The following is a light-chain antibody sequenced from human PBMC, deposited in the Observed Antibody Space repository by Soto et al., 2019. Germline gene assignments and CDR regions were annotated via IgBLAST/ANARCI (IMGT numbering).Light chain of an antibody. CDR3: RSYTRGRSVV. V-gene: IGLV2-14*01. CDR1: SSDVGAYNY. CDR2: DVS. Sequence: QSALTQPASVSGSPGQSITISCTGNSSDVGAYNYVSWYQQHPGKAPKLMICDVSYRPSGVSNRFSGSKSGNTASLTISGLQAEDEADYYCRSYTRGRSVVFGGGTKLTVL. J-gene: IGLJ2*01.